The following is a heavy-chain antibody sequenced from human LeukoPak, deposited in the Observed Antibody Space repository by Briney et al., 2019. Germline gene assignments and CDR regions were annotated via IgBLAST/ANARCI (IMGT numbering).Heavy chain of an antibody. CDR1: GFTISSYA. J-gene: IGHJ4*02. CDR3: AKDQKPDSGYDIDY. Sequence: PGGSLRLSCAASGFTISSYAMNWVRQAPRKGLEWVSVIFGSGDSTNYADSVKGRFTISRDRSKSTLYLEMHSLRADDTAVYYCAKDQKPDSGYDIDYWGQGTLVTVSS. D-gene: IGHD5-12*01. CDR2: IFGSGDST. V-gene: IGHV3-23*01.